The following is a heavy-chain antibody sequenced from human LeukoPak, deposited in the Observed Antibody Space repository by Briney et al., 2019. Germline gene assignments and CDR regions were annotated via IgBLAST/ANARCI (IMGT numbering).Heavy chain of an antibody. J-gene: IGHJ4*02. D-gene: IGHD5-24*01. CDR3: ARYNQYYFDY. Sequence: GGSLRLSCAAPGFTFSTCAMSWVRQAPGKGLEWVSTISGGGRSTDYADSVKGQFTISRDNSKNTLYLQMNSLRAEDTAVYYCARYNQYYFDYWGQGTLVTVSS. V-gene: IGHV3-23*01. CDR2: ISGGGRST. CDR1: GFTFSTCA.